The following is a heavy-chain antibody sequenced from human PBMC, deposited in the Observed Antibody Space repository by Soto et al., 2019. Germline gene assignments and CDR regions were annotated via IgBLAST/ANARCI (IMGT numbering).Heavy chain of an antibody. J-gene: IGHJ6*02. CDR2: ITAYKGNT. Sequence: GASVKVSCKASGYTFTSFGMSWVRQAPGQGLEWMGWITAYKGNTKYAEEFQDRVTMTIDTSTDTVHMELRSLKSDDTAVYYCARVLLRFPGHMDVWGQGTTVTVSS. CDR3: ARVLLRFPGHMDV. CDR1: GYTFTSFG. V-gene: IGHV1-18*04. D-gene: IGHD3-3*01.